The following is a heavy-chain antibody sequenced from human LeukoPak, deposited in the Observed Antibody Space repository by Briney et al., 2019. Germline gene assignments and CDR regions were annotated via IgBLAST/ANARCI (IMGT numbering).Heavy chain of an antibody. CDR3: ARPIHYSGSYYYFDY. CDR2: ISAYNGNT. V-gene: IGHV1-18*01. D-gene: IGHD1-26*01. Sequence: ASVKVSCKPAGYTFTSYGISWGRQAPGQGLEWRRWISAYNGNTNYAQKFQGRVTMTTDTSTSTAYMELRSLRSDDTAVYYCARPIHYSGSYYYFDYWGQGTLVTVSS. CDR1: GYTFTSYG. J-gene: IGHJ4*02.